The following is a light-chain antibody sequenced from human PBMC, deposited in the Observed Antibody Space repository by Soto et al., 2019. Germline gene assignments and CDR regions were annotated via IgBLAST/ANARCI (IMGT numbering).Light chain of an antibody. CDR1: RSDVGGYNY. Sequence: SLLNQPSSLSGSPGQSITISCTGTRSDVGGYNYVSWYQQHPGKAPKLMIYDVSNRPSGVSNRFSGSKSGNTASLTISGLQAEDEADYYCSSYTSSSTLSYVFGTGTKVTVL. CDR3: SSYTSSSTLSYV. J-gene: IGLJ1*01. CDR2: DVS. V-gene: IGLV2-14*01.